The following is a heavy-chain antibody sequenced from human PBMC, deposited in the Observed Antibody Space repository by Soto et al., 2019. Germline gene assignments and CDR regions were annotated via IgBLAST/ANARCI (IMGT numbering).Heavy chain of an antibody. CDR1: GFTFSSYA. CDR3: AKQRSGSTSNWFDP. CDR2: ISGSGGST. V-gene: IGHV3-23*01. D-gene: IGHD2-2*01. Sequence: LRLSCAASGFTFSSYAMSWVRQTPGKGLEWVSAISGSGGSTYYADSVKGRFTISRDNSKNTVYLQMNSLRAEDTAVYYCAKQRSGSTSNWFDPWGQGTLVTVSS. J-gene: IGHJ5*02.